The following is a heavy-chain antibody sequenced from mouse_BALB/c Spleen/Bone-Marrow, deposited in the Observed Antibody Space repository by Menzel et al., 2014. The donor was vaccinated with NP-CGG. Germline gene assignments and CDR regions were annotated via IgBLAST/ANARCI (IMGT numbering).Heavy chain of an antibody. J-gene: IGHJ3*01. CDR3: ARYWSGFAY. V-gene: IGHV1S130*01. Sequence: VQLVESGSVLVRPGASVKLSCKASGYTFTSSWMHWAKQRPGQGLEWIGEIHPNSGNTNYNEKFKGKATLTVDTSSSTAYVDLSSLTSEDSAVYYCARYWSGFAYWGQGTLVTVSA. D-gene: IGHD4-1*01. CDR1: GYTFTSSW. CDR2: IHPNSGNT.